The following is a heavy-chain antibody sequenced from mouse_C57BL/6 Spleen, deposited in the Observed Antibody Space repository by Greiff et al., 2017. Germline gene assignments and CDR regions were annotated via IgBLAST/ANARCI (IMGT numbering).Heavy chain of an antibody. CDR1: GYTFTSYW. CDR2: IYTGNSDT. J-gene: IGHJ2*01. CDR3: TRWITTVVASVDY. Sequence: EVQLQESGTVLARPGASVKMSCKTSGYTFTSYWMHWVKQRPGQGLEWIGAIYTGNSDTRYTPKFKGKAKLTAATSASTAYMELSSLTHENSAVYYCTRWITTVVASVDYWGQGTTLTVSS. V-gene: IGHV1-5*01. D-gene: IGHD1-1*01.